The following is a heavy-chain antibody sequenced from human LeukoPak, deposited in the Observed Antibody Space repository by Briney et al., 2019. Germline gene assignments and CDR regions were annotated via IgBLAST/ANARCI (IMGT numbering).Heavy chain of an antibody. Sequence: PGGSLRLSCAASGFTFSSYEMNWVRQAPGKGLEWVSYITTSGRTIYYADSVKGRFTISRDNAKNSLYLQMNRLRAEDTAVYYCARGEDYGTNSFDYWGQGTLVTVSS. V-gene: IGHV3-48*03. CDR3: ARGEDYGTNSFDY. D-gene: IGHD4-17*01. CDR1: GFTFSSYE. J-gene: IGHJ4*02. CDR2: ITTSGRTI.